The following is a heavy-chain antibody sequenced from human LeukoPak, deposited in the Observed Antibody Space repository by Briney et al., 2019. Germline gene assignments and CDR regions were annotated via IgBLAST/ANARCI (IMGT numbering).Heavy chain of an antibody. CDR1: GYTFTTFD. D-gene: IGHD1-26*01. J-gene: IGHJ4*02. CDR3: ARDLIVGATFDF. V-gene: IGHV1-46*01. CDR2: INPNGGST. Sequence: GASVKVSCKASGYTFTTFDIHWVRQAPGQGLEWMGMINPNGGSTTYSQQFQDRVSMTRDTSTSTVYMELSSLRSEDTAVYYCARDLIVGATFDFWGPGTLVTVSS.